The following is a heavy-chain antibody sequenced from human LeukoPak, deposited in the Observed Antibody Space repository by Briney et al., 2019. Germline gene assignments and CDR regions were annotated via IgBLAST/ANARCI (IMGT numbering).Heavy chain of an antibody. CDR1: GFTFTSYA. V-gene: IGHV3-23*01. Sequence: GGSLRLSCAASGFTFTSYAMTWVRQAPGKGLEWVSTVSGSGDSTYYADSVKGRFTLSRDNSKNTLYLQMSSLRAEDTAVYYCAKIRPAGYYFDSWGQGTLVTVSS. D-gene: IGHD6-13*01. J-gene: IGHJ4*02. CDR3: AKIRPAGYYFDS. CDR2: VSGSGDST.